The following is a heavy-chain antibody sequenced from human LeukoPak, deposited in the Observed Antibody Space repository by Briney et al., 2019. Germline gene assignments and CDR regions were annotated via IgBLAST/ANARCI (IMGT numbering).Heavy chain of an antibody. CDR3: AREKSLLWFRESQALDY. Sequence: SETLSLTCAVHGGSFSGYYWSWIRQPPGKGLEWIGEINHSGSTNYNPSLKSRVTISVDTSKHQFSLKLSSVTAADTAVYYCAREKSLLWFRESQALDYWGQGTLVTVSS. CDR2: INHSGST. J-gene: IGHJ4*02. D-gene: IGHD3-10*01. V-gene: IGHV4-34*01. CDR1: GGSFSGYY.